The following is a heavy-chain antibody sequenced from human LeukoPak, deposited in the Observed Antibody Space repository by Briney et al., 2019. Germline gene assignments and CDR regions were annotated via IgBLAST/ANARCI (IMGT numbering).Heavy chain of an antibody. Sequence: KTGGSLRLSCAASGFTFSSYSMNWVRQAPGKGLEWVSSISSSSSYIYYADSVKGRFTISRDNAKNSLYLQMNSLRAEDTAVYYCASLGGSGWSVGGYYYGMDVWGQGTTVTVSS. D-gene: IGHD6-19*01. J-gene: IGHJ6*02. CDR3: ASLGGSGWSVGGYYYGMDV. CDR2: ISSSSSYI. V-gene: IGHV3-21*01. CDR1: GFTFSSYS.